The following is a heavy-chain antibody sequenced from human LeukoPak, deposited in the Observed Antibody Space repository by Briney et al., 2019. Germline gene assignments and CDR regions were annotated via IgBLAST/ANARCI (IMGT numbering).Heavy chain of an antibody. D-gene: IGHD4-17*01. CDR2: INHSGSP. J-gene: IGHJ4*02. CDR1: SGSFSGYY. Sequence: SETLSLTCAVYSGSFSGYYWSWIRQPPGKGLEWIGEINHSGSPNYTPSLKSRVTISVDTSKNQFSLKLSSVTAADTAVYYCARERGEVFDYWGQGTLVTVSS. V-gene: IGHV4-34*01. CDR3: ARERGEVFDY.